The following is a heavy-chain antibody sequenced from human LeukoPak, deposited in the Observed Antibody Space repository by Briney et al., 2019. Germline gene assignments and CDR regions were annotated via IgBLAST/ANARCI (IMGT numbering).Heavy chain of an antibody. CDR2: IRYDGSNK. Sequence: SGGSLRLSCAASGFTFSSYGMHWVRQAPGKGLEWVAFIRYDGSNKYYADSVKGRFTISRDNSKNTLYLQMNSLRAEDTAVYYCARRRLGDYDFWSGDAFDIWGQGTMVTVSS. V-gene: IGHV3-30*02. CDR3: ARRRLGDYDFWSGDAFDI. J-gene: IGHJ3*02. D-gene: IGHD3-3*01. CDR1: GFTFSSYG.